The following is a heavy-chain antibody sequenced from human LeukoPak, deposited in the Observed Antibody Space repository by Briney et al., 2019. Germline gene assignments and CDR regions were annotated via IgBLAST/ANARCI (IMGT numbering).Heavy chain of an antibody. J-gene: IGHJ4*02. CDR3: ARGMITIFPFDY. CDR2: ISAYNGNA. CDR1: GYTFTSYG. V-gene: IGHV1-18*01. D-gene: IGHD3-3*01. Sequence: GASVKVSCKASGYTFTSYGISWVRQAPGQGLEWMGWISAYNGNANYAQKFQGRATLTRDTSTSTAYMELRSLRSDDTAVYYCARGMITIFPFDYWGQGTLVTVSS.